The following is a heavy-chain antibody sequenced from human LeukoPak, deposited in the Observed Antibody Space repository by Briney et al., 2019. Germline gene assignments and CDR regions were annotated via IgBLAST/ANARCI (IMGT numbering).Heavy chain of an antibody. V-gene: IGHV3-30*02. CDR3: AKDCTYYYDSSGYPES. CDR1: GFTFSSYG. Sequence: GGSLRLSCAASGFTFSSYGMHWVRQAPGKGLEWVAFIRYDGSNKYYADSVKGRFTISRDNSKNTLYLQMNSLRAEDTAVYYCAKDCTYYYDSSGYPESWGQGTLVTVSS. J-gene: IGHJ5*02. D-gene: IGHD3-22*01. CDR2: IRYDGSNK.